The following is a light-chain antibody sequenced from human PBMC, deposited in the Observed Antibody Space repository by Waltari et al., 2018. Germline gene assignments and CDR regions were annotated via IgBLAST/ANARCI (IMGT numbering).Light chain of an antibody. CDR1: QSISNW. V-gene: IGKV1-5*03. J-gene: IGKJ4*01. CDR2: KAS. CDR3: QQYNSYSLLT. Sequence: DIQMTHSLSTPSASVGARVTILCRASQSISNWLAWYQQKPGKAPKLLIYKASTLESGVPSRFSGSGSGTEFTLTISSLQPDDFATYYCQQYNSYSLLTFGGGTKVEIK.